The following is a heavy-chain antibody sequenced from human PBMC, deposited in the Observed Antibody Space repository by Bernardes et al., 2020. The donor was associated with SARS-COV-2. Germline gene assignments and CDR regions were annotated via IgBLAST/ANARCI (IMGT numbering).Heavy chain of an antibody. J-gene: IGHJ6*03. CDR3: ARDRGYCSSTSCHTGDYYYMDV. CDR1: GFTVSSNY. Sequence: GWSLRLSCAASGFTVSSNYMSWVRQAPGKGLEWVSVIYSGGSTYYADSVKGRFTISRDNSKNTLYLQMNSLRAEDTAVYYCARDRGYCSSTSCHTGDYYYMDVWGKATNVTVAS. V-gene: IGHV3-66*02. D-gene: IGHD2-2*03. CDR2: IYSGGST.